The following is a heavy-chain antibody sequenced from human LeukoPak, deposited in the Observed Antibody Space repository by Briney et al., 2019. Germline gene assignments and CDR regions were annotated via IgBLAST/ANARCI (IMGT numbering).Heavy chain of an antibody. CDR2: ISDDGSNK. D-gene: IGHD1-26*01. Sequence: GGSLRLSCAASGFTFSSYEMNWVRQAPGKGLEWVAVISDDGSNKYYAESVKGQFTISRDNSKNTLYLQMNSLRAEDTAVYYCARAYSVRYGLGYYYMDVWGKGTTVTISS. CDR3: ARAYSVRYGLGYYYMDV. V-gene: IGHV3-30*03. CDR1: GFTFSSYE. J-gene: IGHJ6*03.